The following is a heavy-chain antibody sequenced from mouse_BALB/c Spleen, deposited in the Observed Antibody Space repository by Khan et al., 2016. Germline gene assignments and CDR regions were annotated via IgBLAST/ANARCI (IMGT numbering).Heavy chain of an antibody. J-gene: IGHJ2*01. Sequence: VQLKQSGAELVKPGASVKLSCTASGFNIKDTYMHWVKQRPEQGLEWIGRIDPANGNTKYDPKFQGKATITADTSSNTAYLQLSSLTSEDTAVYYCARNYYGDYLDYWGQGTTLTVSS. CDR3: ARNYYGDYLDY. CDR1: GFNIKDTY. D-gene: IGHD1-1*01. V-gene: IGHV14-3*02. CDR2: IDPANGNT.